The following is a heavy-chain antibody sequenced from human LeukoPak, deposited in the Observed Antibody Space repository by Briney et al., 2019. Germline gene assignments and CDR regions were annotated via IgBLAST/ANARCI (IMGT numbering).Heavy chain of an antibody. V-gene: IGHV3-33*06. D-gene: IGHD3-3*01. CDR1: GFTFSSYG. J-gene: IGHJ4*02. CDR2: IWYDGSNK. Sequence: PGGSLRLSCAASGFTFSSYGMHWVRQAPGKGLEWVAVIWYDGSNKYYADSVKGQFTISRDNSKNTVYLQMNSLRAEDTAVYYCAKDLKIFGVVTLFDYWGQGTLVTVSS. CDR3: AKDLKIFGVVTLFDY.